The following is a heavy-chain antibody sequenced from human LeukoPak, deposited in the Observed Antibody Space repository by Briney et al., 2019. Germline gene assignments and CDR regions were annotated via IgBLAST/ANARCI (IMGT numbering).Heavy chain of an antibody. CDR1: GGTFSSYA. V-gene: IGHV1-69*04. CDR2: IIPILGVA. CDR3: ARGGPVAATERYFDY. Sequence: GASVKVSCKASGGTFSSYAISWVRQAPGQGLEWMGRIIPILGVANYAQKFQGRVTITADKSTSTAYMELSSPRSEDTAVYYCARGGPVAATERYFDYWGQGTLVTVSS. D-gene: IGHD2-15*01. J-gene: IGHJ4*02.